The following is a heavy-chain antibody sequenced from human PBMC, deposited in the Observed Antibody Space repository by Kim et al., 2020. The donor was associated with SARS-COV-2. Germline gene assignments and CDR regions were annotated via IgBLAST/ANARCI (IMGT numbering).Heavy chain of an antibody. Sequence: GGSLRLSCAASGFTFSSYGMHWVRQAPGKGLEWVAVIWYDGSNKYYADSVKGRITISRDNSKNTLYLQMNSLRAEDTAVYYCARPPRSRLVLSEYFQHWGQGTLVTVSS. CDR2: IWYDGSNK. CDR3: ARPPRSRLVLSEYFQH. V-gene: IGHV3-33*01. CDR1: GFTFSSYG. J-gene: IGHJ1*01. D-gene: IGHD6-19*01.